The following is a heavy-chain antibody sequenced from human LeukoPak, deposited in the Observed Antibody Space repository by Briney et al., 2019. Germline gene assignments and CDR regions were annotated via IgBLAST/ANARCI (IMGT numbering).Heavy chain of an antibody. V-gene: IGHV1-8*03. CDR1: GYTFTNYD. CDR3: ARGPYCRSTSCPYYLDV. J-gene: IGHJ6*03. Sequence: ASVKVSCKASGYTFTNYDINWVRQATGQGLEWMGWMNLDSGNTGYAQKFQGRVTITKNTSISTAYMELSSLRSEDTALYYCARGPYCRSTSCPYYLDVWGKGTTVTVSS. D-gene: IGHD2-2*01. CDR2: MNLDSGNT.